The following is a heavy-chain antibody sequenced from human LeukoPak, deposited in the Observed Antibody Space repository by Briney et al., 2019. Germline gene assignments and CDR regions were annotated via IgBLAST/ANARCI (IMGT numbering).Heavy chain of an antibody. V-gene: IGHV3-21*01. D-gene: IGHD5-24*01. Sequence: GGSLRLSCAASGFIFSSYSMNWVRHAPGNGLEWVSSISSTRTYIHYADSLKGRFTISRDNPRNSLYLQINSLRVEDMAVYYCARVQRGEMATFDYWGQGTLVTVSS. CDR1: GFIFSSYS. J-gene: IGHJ4*02. CDR3: ARVQRGEMATFDY. CDR2: ISSTRTYI.